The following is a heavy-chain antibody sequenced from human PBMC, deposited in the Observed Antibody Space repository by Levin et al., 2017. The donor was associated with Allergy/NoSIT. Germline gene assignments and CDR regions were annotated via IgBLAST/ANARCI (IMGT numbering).Heavy chain of an antibody. V-gene: IGHV3-49*03. D-gene: IGHD6-19*01. CDR3: TPRRGYISGWYIGSANLFDP. J-gene: IGHJ5*02. CDR1: GFTFGDYD. Sequence: PGGSLRLSCTASGFTFGDYDLNWFRQAPGKGLEWVGFIRGKAYGGTTQYAAPVKGRFTISRDDSKSIAYLQMNSLKTEDTAVYYCTPRRGYISGWYIGSANLFDPWGQGTLVTVSS. CDR2: IRGKAYGGTT.